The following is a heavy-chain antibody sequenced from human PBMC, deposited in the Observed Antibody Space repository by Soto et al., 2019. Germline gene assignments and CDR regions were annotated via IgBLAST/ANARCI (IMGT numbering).Heavy chain of an antibody. CDR1: GFTFSSYG. CDR3: ARDFPSPVAGGAFDI. CDR2: IWYDGSNK. J-gene: IGHJ3*02. D-gene: IGHD6-19*01. V-gene: IGHV3-33*01. Sequence: QVQLVESGGGVVQPGRSLRLSCAASGFTFSSYGMHWVRQAPGKGLEWVAVIWYDGSNKYYADSVKDRFTISRDNSQNTLYLQMNSLRAEDTAVYYCARDFPSPVAGGAFDIWGQGTMVTVSS.